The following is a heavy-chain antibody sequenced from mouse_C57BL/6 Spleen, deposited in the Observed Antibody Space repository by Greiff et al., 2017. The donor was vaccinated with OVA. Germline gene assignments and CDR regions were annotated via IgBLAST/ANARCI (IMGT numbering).Heavy chain of an antibody. Sequence: VQLKESGPGLVKPSQSLSLTCSVTGYSITSGYYWNWIRQFPGNKLEWMGYISYDGSNNYNPSLKNRISITRDTSKNQFFLKLNSVTTEDTATYYCARENHWYFDVWGTGTTVTVSS. J-gene: IGHJ1*03. V-gene: IGHV3-6*01. CDR1: GYSITSGYY. CDR3: ARENHWYFDV. CDR2: ISYDGSN.